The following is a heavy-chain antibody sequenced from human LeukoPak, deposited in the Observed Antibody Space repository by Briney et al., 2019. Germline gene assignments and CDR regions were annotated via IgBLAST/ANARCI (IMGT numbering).Heavy chain of an antibody. J-gene: IGHJ4*02. CDR2: ISGSGGST. CDR1: GFTFSSYG. CDR3: ANSPKSDY. V-gene: IGHV3-23*01. Sequence: GGSLRLSCAASGFTFSSYGMSWFRQAPGKGLEWLSAISGSGGSTYYADSVQGRFTISRDNSKNTSYLQMSSLRAEDTAVYYCANSPKSDYWGQGTLVTVSS.